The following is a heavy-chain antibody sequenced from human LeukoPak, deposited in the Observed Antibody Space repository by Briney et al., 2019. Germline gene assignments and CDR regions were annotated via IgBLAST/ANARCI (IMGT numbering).Heavy chain of an antibody. CDR1: GGSISSSSYY. D-gene: IGHD3-10*01. Sequence: SETLSLTCTVSGGSISSSSYYWGWIRQPPGKGLEWIGSIYYSGSTYYNPSLKSRVTISVDTSKNQPSLKLSSVTAADTAVYYCARQALLLWFGELPNWFDPWGQGTLVTVSS. CDR3: ARQALLLWFGELPNWFDP. CDR2: IYYSGST. V-gene: IGHV4-39*01. J-gene: IGHJ5*02.